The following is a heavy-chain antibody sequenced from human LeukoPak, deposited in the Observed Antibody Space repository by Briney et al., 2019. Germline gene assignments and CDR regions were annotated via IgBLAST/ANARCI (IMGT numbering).Heavy chain of an antibody. D-gene: IGHD5-18*01. J-gene: IGHJ4*02. Sequence: SETLSLTCTVSGGSITISSYYWGWIRQPPGKGLEWIGSIYHSGSTYYNPSLKSRVTISVDTSKNQFSLKLSSVTAADTAVYYCARRGIQLWNYWGQGTLVTVSS. CDR3: ARRGIQLWNY. CDR2: IYHSGST. CDR1: GGSITISSYY. V-gene: IGHV4-39*07.